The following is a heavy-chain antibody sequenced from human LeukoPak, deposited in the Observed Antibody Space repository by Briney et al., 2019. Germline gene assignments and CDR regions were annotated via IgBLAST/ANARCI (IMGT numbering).Heavy chain of an antibody. CDR1: GFTFGSYS. D-gene: IGHD3-10*01. CDR2: ISYDGSNK. V-gene: IGHV3-30*04. Sequence: GGSLRLSCAASGFTFGSYSIHWVRQAPGKGLEWVALISYDGSNKYYADFVKGRFNISRDNSKNTLYLQMNSLRAEDTAVYYCARARYGSGTFSFDNWGQGTLVTVSS. CDR3: ARARYGSGTFSFDN. J-gene: IGHJ4*02.